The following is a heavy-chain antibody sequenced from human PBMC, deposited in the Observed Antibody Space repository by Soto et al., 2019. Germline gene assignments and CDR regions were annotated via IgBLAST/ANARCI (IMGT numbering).Heavy chain of an antibody. Sequence: QVQLQESGPGLVKPSGTLSLTCAVSSGSISSSNWWSWVRQPPGKGLEWIGEIYHSGSTNYNPSLKSRVTISVDKSKNQFSLKLSSVTAADTAVYYCARRAERYCSSTSCYTDLDAFDIWGQGTMVTVSS. CDR2: IYHSGST. V-gene: IGHV4-4*02. J-gene: IGHJ3*02. CDR1: SGSISSSNW. CDR3: ARRAERYCSSTSCYTDLDAFDI. D-gene: IGHD2-2*02.